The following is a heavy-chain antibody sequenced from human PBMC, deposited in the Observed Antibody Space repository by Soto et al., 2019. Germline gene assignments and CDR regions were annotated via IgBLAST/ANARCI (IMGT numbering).Heavy chain of an antibody. V-gene: IGHV3-15*07. CDR2: IKSKTDGGTT. D-gene: IGHD3-22*01. CDR1: GFTFSNAW. J-gene: IGHJ4*02. CDR3: TTVLGNYDSSGLDY. Sequence: GGSLRLSCAASGFTFSNAWMNWVRQAPGKGLEWVGRIKSKTDGGTTEYAAPGKGRFTISRDDSKNTLYLQMNSLKTEDTAVYYCTTVLGNYDSSGLDYWGQGTLVTVSA.